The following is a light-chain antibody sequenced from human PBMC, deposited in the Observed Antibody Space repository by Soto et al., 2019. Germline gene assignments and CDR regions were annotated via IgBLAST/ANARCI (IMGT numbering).Light chain of an antibody. V-gene: IGKV3-20*01. Sequence: EIVLTQSPGTLSLSPGERAILSCRASQSVSSGYLAWYQHKPGQAPRLLIYDASSRATGIPDRFSGSGSGTDFTLTISRLEPEDFAVYYCQQYGSSPAFGGGTKVEIK. CDR3: QQYGSSPA. CDR1: QSVSSGY. CDR2: DAS. J-gene: IGKJ4*01.